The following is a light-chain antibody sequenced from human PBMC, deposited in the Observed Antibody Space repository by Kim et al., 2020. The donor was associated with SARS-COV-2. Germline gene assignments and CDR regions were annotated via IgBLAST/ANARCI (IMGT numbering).Light chain of an antibody. V-gene: IGKV3-11*01. Sequence: EIVLTQSPATLSLSPGERATLSCRASQSVSSYLAWYQQKPGQAPRLLIYDASNRATGIPARFSGSGSGTDFTLTISSLEPEDFAVYYCQQRSNWFTFGGGTKLEIK. CDR2: DAS. J-gene: IGKJ4*01. CDR3: QQRSNWFT. CDR1: QSVSSY.